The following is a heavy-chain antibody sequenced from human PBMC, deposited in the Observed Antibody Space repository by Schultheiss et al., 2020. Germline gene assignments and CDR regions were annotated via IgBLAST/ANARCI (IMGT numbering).Heavy chain of an antibody. Sequence: ASVKVSCKASGYTFTGYYMHWVRQAPGQGLEWMGRINPNSGGTNYAQKFQGRVTMTRDTSISTAYMELSRLRSDDTAVYYCARDNDGRGWYRGPGDYWGQGTLVTGYS. CDR2: INPNSGGT. D-gene: IGHD6-19*01. CDR3: ARDNDGRGWYRGPGDY. CDR1: GYTFTGYY. V-gene: IGHV1-2*06. J-gene: IGHJ4*02.